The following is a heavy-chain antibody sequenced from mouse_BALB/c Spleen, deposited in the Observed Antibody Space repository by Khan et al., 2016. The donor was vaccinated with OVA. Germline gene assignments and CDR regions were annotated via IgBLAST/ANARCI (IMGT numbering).Heavy chain of an antibody. Sequence: QVQLQQSGAELARPGASVKLSCKASGYTFTDYYINWVKQRTGQGLEWIGEIYPGTGYTYYNQKFKAKATLTADKSSSTAYMQLSNLTSEDSAVYFCARQGAYGSRYGWFAYWGQGTLVTVSA. V-gene: IGHV1-77*01. CDR3: ARQGAYGSRYGWFAY. CDR2: IYPGTGYT. CDR1: GYTFTDYY. D-gene: IGHD1-1*01. J-gene: IGHJ3*01.